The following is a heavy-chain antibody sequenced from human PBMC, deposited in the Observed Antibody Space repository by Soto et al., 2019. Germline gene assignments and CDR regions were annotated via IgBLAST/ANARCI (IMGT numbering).Heavy chain of an antibody. CDR1: GFTFSSYW. J-gene: IGHJ4*02. CDR3: VRGGSANYYGLFDS. D-gene: IGHD1-26*01. Sequence: EVQLVESGGGLVQPGGSLRLSCAASGFTFSSYWMHWVRQVPGKGLVWVSRIKSDASTIMYADSVKGRFTISRDNAKNTLYLQVNRLRPEDTAVYYCVRGGSANYYGLFDSWGQGTLVTVSS. V-gene: IGHV3-74*03. CDR2: IKSDASTI.